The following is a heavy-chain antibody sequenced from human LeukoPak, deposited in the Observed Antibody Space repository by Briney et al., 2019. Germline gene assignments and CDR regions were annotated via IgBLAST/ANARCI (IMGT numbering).Heavy chain of an antibody. J-gene: IGHJ3*02. CDR3: AKSLFTSATGTGRAFHI. Sequence: GGSLRLSWAASEFTFSKFPMGWVRQAPGRGLEWVSAISASGDVAFHADSVRGRFTISRDNSKSTLFLQMNDLRVEDTAKFYCAKSLFTSATGTGRAFHIWGQGTMVSVSS. CDR2: ISASGDVA. D-gene: IGHD1-1*01. V-gene: IGHV3-23*01. CDR1: EFTFSKFP.